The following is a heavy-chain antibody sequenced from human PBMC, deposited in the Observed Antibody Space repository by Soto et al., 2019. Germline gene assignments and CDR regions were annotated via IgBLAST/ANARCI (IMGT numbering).Heavy chain of an antibody. CDR1: GYTFTGYY. Sequence: ASVKVSCKDSGYTFTGYYMHWVRQAPGQGLEWMGWINPNSGGTNYAQKFQGWVTMTRDTSISTAYMELSRLRSDDTAVYYCARDPSAIEQLVQSPFYYYYGMDVWGQGTTVTVSS. CDR3: ARDPSAIEQLVQSPFYYYYGMDV. D-gene: IGHD6-13*01. CDR2: INPNSGGT. V-gene: IGHV1-2*04. J-gene: IGHJ6*02.